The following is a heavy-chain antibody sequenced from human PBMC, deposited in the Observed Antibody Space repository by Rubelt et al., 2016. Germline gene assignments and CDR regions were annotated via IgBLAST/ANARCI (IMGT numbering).Heavy chain of an antibody. CDR1: GYSFTSYW. D-gene: IGHD4-17*01. CDR2: IDPSDSYT. V-gene: IGHV5-10-1*01. CDR3: ARSSGTTVTTVDY. Sequence: EVQLVQSGAEVKKPGESLRISCKGSGYSFTSYWISWVRQMPGKGLEWMGRIDPSDSYTNYSPAFQGHVTSSAEKSISPAYLQWSSLKASDTAMYYWARSSGTTVTTVDYWGQGTLVTVSS. J-gene: IGHJ4*02.